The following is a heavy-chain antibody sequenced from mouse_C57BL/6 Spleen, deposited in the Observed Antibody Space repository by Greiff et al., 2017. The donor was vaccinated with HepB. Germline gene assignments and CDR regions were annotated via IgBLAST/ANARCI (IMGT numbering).Heavy chain of an antibody. CDR1: GFNIKDYY. V-gene: IGHV14-2*01. CDR3: ARLPNRDYYGSSHGYFDV. J-gene: IGHJ1*03. CDR2: IDPEDGET. Sequence: EVQLVESGAELVKPGASVKLSCTASGFNIKDYYMHWVKQRTEQGLEWIGRIDPEDGETKYAPKFQGKATITADTSSNTAYLQLSSLTSEDTAVYYCARLPNRDYYGSSHGYFDVWGTGTTVTVSS. D-gene: IGHD1-1*01.